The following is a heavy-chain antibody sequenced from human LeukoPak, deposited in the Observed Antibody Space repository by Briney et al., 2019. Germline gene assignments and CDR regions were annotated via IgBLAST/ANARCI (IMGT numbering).Heavy chain of an antibody. CDR3: ARSGAKAVVLGWLDP. CDR1: GGSITSHN. Sequence: NTSETLSLTCTVSGGSITSHNWNWIRQSPEKGLEWIGYIYSSGNTKYSPSLKSRVTISIDTSKNQFSLTLSSVTAADTAVYYCARSGAKAVVLGWLDPWGQGTLVTVSS. CDR2: IYSSGNT. J-gene: IGHJ5*02. D-gene: IGHD7-27*01. V-gene: IGHV4-59*11.